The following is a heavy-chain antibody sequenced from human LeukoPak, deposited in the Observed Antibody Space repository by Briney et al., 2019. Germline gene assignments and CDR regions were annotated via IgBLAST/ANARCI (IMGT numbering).Heavy chain of an antibody. J-gene: IGHJ5*02. V-gene: IGHV4-39*07. CDR3: ARRRVYYDYVWGSYRPNWFDP. CDR2: IYYSGST. D-gene: IGHD3-16*02. CDR1: GGSISSSSYY. Sequence: PSETLSLTCTVSGGSISSSSYYWGWIRQPPGKGLEWIGSIYYSGSTYYNPSLKSRVTISVDTSKNQFSLNLSPVTAADTAVYYCARRRVYYDYVWGSYRPNWFDPWGQGTLVTVSS.